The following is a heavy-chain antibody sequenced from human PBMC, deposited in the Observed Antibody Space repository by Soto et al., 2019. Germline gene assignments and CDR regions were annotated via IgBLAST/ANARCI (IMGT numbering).Heavy chain of an antibody. D-gene: IGHD5-12*01. Sequence: GGSLRLSCAASGFTFSSYGMHWVRQAPGKGLEWVAVISYDGSNKYYADSVKGRFTISRDNSKNTLYLQMNSLRAEDTAVYDCAKPLEIVAYFDYWGQGTLVTVS. CDR1: GFTFSSYG. J-gene: IGHJ4*02. CDR3: AKPLEIVAYFDY. V-gene: IGHV3-30*18. CDR2: ISYDGSNK.